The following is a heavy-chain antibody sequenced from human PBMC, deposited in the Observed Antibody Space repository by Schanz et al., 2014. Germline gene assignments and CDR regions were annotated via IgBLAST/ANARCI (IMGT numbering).Heavy chain of an antibody. D-gene: IGHD2-2*01. Sequence: QVQLQQWGAGLLKPSETLSLSCAVYGGSLSGYYWGWVRQPPRKGLEWIGEINQTGRASYNPSLESGATITVATSNNKYPRKVTSVTAADTALYFCARGQDHAKTGDLWGRGTLVTISS. CDR1: GGSLSGYY. CDR3: ARGQDHAKTGDL. V-gene: IGHV4-34*01. J-gene: IGHJ5*02. CDR2: INQTGRA.